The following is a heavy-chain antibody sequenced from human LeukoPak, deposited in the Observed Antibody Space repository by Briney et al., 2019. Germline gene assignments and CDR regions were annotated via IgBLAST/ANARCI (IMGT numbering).Heavy chain of an antibody. CDR2: IYTSGST. Sequence: SETLSLTCTVSGGSISSGSYYWSWIRQPAGKGLEWIGRIYTSGSTNYNPSLKSRVTISVDTSKNQFSLKLSSVTAADTAVYYCARGAGRMGGKAFDAWYFDLWGRGTLVTVSS. V-gene: IGHV4-61*02. D-gene: IGHD4-23*01. J-gene: IGHJ2*01. CDR1: GGSISSGSYY. CDR3: ARGAGRMGGKAFDAWYFDL.